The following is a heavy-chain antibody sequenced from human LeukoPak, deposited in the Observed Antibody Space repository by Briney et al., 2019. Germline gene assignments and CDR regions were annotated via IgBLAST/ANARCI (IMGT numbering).Heavy chain of an antibody. J-gene: IGHJ4*02. CDR1: GGSISSYY. Sequence: SETLSLTCTVSGGSISSYYWSWIRQPPGKGLEWIGYIFYSGSTNYNPSLKSRVTISVDTSKNQFSLKLSSVTAADTAVYYCARVSHERFRELLPQYYFDYWGQGTLVTVSS. CDR2: IFYSGST. CDR3: ARVSHERFRELLPQYYFDY. V-gene: IGHV4-59*01. D-gene: IGHD3-10*01.